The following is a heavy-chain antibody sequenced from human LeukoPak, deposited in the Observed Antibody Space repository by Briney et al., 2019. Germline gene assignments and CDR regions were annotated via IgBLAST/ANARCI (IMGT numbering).Heavy chain of an antibody. J-gene: IGHJ4*02. CDR2: ISGSGGST. CDR1: GFTFSSYA. Sequence: GGSLRLSCAASGFTFSSYAMHWVRQAPGKGLEWVSAISGSGGSTYYADSVKGRFTISRDNSKNTLYLQMNSLRAEDTAVYYCAKALGFMVRGVPIDYWGQGTLVTVSS. CDR3: AKALGFMVRGVPIDY. V-gene: IGHV3-23*01. D-gene: IGHD3-10*01.